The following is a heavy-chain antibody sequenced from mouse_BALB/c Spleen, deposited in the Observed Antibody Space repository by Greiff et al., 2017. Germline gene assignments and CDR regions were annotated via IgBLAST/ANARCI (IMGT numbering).Heavy chain of an antibody. CDR2: ISNKANGYTT. J-gene: IGHJ2*01. CDR3: ARSSPFDY. Sequence: EVQLVESGGGLVQPGGSLRLSCATSGFTFTDYYMSWVRQPPGKALEWLGFISNKANGYTTEYSASVKGRFTISRDKSQSILYLQMNTLRAEDSATYYCARSSPFDYWGQGTTLTVSS. CDR1: GFTFTDYY. D-gene: IGHD1-1*01. V-gene: IGHV7-3*02.